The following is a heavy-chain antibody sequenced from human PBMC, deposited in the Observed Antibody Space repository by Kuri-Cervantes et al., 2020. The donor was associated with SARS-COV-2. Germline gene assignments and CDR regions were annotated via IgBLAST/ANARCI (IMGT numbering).Heavy chain of an antibody. J-gene: IGHJ4*02. V-gene: IGHV4-39*07. CDR2: IYYSGST. CDR3: ARVRAKVGGNVDY. D-gene: IGHD4-23*01. CDR1: GGSISSSSYY. Sequence: ESLKISCTVSGGSISSSSYYWGWIRQPPGKGLEWIGSIYYSGSTYYNPSLKSRVTISVDTSKNQFSLKLSSVTAADTAVYYCARVRAKVGGNVDYWGQGTLVTVSS.